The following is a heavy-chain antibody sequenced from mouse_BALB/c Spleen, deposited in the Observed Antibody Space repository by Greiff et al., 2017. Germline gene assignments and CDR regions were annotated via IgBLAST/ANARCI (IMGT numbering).Heavy chain of an antibody. CDR3: ALYYGNYGYAMDY. V-gene: IGHV14-3*02. J-gene: IGHJ4*01. CDR2: IDPANGNT. Sequence: EVKLLESGAELVKPGASVKLSCTASGFNIKDTYMHWVKQRPEQGLEWIGRIDPANGNTKYDPKFQGKATITADTSSNTAYLQLSSLTSEDTAVYYCALYYGNYGYAMDYWGQGTSVTVSS. D-gene: IGHD2-1*01. CDR1: GFNIKDTY.